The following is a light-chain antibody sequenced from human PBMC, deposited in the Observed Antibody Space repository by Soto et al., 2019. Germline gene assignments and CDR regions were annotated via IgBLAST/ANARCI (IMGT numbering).Light chain of an antibody. Sequence: DIQMTQSPSSLSASVGDRVTITCRASQSISTYLHWYQQKPGKAPKLLIYSASSLQSGVPSRFSGSGSETDFTLTISSLQPEDFATYYCQQSYGSPRTFGGGTKVEIK. CDR1: QSISTY. J-gene: IGKJ4*01. V-gene: IGKV1-39*01. CDR2: SAS. CDR3: QQSYGSPRT.